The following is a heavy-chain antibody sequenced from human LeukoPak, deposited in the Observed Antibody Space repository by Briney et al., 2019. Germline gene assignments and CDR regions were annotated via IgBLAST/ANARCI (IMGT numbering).Heavy chain of an antibody. CDR3: ARGGPYYGMDV. CDR1: GFTFSSYW. Sequence: PGGSLRLSCAASGFTFSSYWMHWVRHAPGKGLVWVSRINSDGSSTSYADSVKGRFTISRDNAKNTLYLQMNSLRAEDTAVYYCARGGPYYGMDVWGQGTTVTVSS. CDR2: INSDGSST. J-gene: IGHJ6*02. V-gene: IGHV3-74*01.